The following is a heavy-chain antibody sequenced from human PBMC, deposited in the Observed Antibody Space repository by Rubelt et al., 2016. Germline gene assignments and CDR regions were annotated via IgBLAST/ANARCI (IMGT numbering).Heavy chain of an antibody. V-gene: IGHV4-59*12. CDR3: AGDQRVYGSDAVDI. CDR1: GGSISSYY. Sequence: QVQLQESGPGLVKPSETLSLTCTVSGGSISSYYWSWIRQPPGKGLEWIGYIYYSGCTNYNPSLKSGVTISVDASKNQFSRELGAVTAAETAVYYCAGDQRVYGSDAVDIWGQGTMGTVSS. D-gene: IGHD5/OR15-5a*01. CDR2: IYYSGCT. J-gene: IGHJ3*02.